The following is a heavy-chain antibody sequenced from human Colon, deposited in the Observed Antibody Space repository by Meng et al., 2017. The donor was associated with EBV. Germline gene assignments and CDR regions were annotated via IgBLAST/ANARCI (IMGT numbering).Heavy chain of an antibody. Sequence: QLQRQWSGPGLVKPSSTLSLPSTVSVDSVATGRSYWCCIRQPPGKGLELIAYIYYIGGTNYNPSLKSRLTISLDTSKNQFSLSLRSVTAADTAVYYCARVSGRSFDPWGQGTLVTVSS. D-gene: IGHD3-10*01. CDR1: VDSVATGRSY. CDR3: ARVSGRSFDP. CDR2: IYYIGGT. J-gene: IGHJ5*02. V-gene: IGHV4-61*01.